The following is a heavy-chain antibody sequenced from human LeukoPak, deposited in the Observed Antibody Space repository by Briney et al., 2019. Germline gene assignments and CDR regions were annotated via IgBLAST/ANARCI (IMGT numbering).Heavy chain of an antibody. D-gene: IGHD3-10*01. CDR3: AKDFLPHIRMVRGVTTLFDF. V-gene: IGHV3-30*18. CDR2: ISYDGSNK. CDR1: GFTFSSYG. Sequence: GRSLRLSCAASGFTFSSYGMHWVRQAPGKGLEWVIGISYDGSNKYYADSVKGRFTISRDNSKNTLYLQMNSLRAEDTAVYYCAKDFLPHIRMVRGVTTLFDFWGQGTLVTVSS. J-gene: IGHJ4*02.